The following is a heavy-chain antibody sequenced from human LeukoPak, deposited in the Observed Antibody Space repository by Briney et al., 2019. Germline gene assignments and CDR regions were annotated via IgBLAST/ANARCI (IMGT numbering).Heavy chain of an antibody. CDR3: ARYFSTSGSYYLDY. Sequence: GRSLRLSCAASGFTFSSYGMHWVRQAPGKGLEWVAVISYDGSNKYYADSVKGRFTISRDNSKNTLYLQMNSLRAEDTAVYYCARYFSTSGSYYLDYWGQGTLVTVSS. CDR1: GFTFSSYG. J-gene: IGHJ4*02. CDR2: ISYDGSNK. V-gene: IGHV3-30*03. D-gene: IGHD3-10*01.